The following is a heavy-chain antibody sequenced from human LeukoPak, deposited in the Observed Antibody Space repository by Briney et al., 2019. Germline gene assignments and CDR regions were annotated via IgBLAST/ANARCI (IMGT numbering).Heavy chain of an antibody. CDR1: GFTFSDHY. Sequence: GGSLRLSCAGSGFTFSDHYMTWVRQAPGKGLEWVSYISSSSNTVYYADSVKGRLTVSRDNGNNSLYLQMTNLRAEDTAVYYCARRAMGATSFDYWGQGTLVTVSS. CDR3: ARRAMGATSFDY. V-gene: IGHV3-11*04. D-gene: IGHD1-26*01. CDR2: ISSSSNTV. J-gene: IGHJ4*02.